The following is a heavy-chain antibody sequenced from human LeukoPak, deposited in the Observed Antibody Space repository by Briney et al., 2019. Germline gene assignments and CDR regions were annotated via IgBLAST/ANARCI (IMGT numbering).Heavy chain of an antibody. CDR3: ARIQYYDSGQPFDY. V-gene: IGHV3-48*03. Sequence: GGSLRLSCAASGFTFNNYEINWVRQAPGKGLEWVSYISSSGSTIYYADSVKGRFTISRDNAKNSLSLQMNSLRAEDTAVYYCARIQYYDSGQPFDYWGQGTLVTVSS. D-gene: IGHD3-10*01. CDR1: GFTFNNYE. CDR2: ISSSGSTI. J-gene: IGHJ4*02.